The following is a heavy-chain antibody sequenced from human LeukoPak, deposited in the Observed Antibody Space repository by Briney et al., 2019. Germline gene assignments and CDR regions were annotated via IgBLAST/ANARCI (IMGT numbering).Heavy chain of an antibody. CDR1: GGSISSGGYY. CDR2: IYYSGST. D-gene: IGHD3-10*01. CDR3: ASASGSYYTLPYYFDY. V-gene: IGHV4-31*03. J-gene: IGHJ4*02. Sequence: PSETLSLTCTVSGGSISSGGYYWSWIRQPPGKGLEWIGYIYYSGSTYYNPSLKSRVTISVDTSKNQFSLELSSVTAADSAVYHCASASGSYYTLPYYFDYWGQGTLVTVSS.